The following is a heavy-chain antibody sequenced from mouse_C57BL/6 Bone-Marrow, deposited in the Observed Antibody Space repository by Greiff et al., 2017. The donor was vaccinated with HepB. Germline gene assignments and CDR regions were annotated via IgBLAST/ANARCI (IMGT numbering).Heavy chain of an antibody. CDR1: GFSLTSYG. CDR3: ARNDYSNYRYFDV. Sequence: VKLVESGPGLVQPSQSLSITCTVSGFSLTSYGVHWVRQSPGKGLGWLGVIWSGGSTDYNAPFISRLSISKDNSKSQVFFKMNSLQADDTAIYYCARNDYSNYRYFDVWGTGTTVTVSS. J-gene: IGHJ1*03. CDR2: IWSGGST. V-gene: IGHV2-2*01. D-gene: IGHD2-5*01.